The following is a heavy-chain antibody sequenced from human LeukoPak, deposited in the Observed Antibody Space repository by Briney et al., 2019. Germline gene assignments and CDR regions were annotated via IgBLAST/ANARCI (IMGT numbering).Heavy chain of an antibody. CDR2: ISSGSSHI. D-gene: IGHD2-2*01. CDR1: GFTFSTHS. V-gene: IGHV3-21*04. J-gene: IGHJ6*03. Sequence: PGGSLRLSCAASGFTFSTHSMSWVRQSPGKGLEWVSSISSGSSHIYYTDSVKGRFTISRDNAKNSLFLQMNSLRAEDTAVYYCARGSRYCSSTSCYQESYYYMDVWGKGTTVTVSS. CDR3: ARGSRYCSSTSCYQESYYYMDV.